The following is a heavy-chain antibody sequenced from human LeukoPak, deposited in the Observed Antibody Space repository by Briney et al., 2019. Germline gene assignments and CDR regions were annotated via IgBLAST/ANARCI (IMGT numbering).Heavy chain of an antibody. D-gene: IGHD2-21*01. CDR2: ISYDGSNK. V-gene: IGHV3-30*18. CDR1: GFTFSSYG. Sequence: GGSLRLSCAASGFTFSSYGMHWVRQAPGKGLEWVAVISYDGSNKYYADSVKGRFTISRDNSKNTLYLQMNSLRAEDTAVYYCAKAGGGYSYYFDYWGQGTLVTVSS. J-gene: IGHJ4*02. CDR3: AKAGGGYSYYFDY.